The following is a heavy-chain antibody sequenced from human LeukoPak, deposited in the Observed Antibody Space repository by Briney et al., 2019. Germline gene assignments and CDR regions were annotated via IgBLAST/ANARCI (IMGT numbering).Heavy chain of an antibody. D-gene: IGHD6-13*01. CDR3: ARLAAAGRYYYYYGMDV. CDR1: GYRFTNYW. Sequence: GESLKISCKGSGYRFTNYWIGWVRQMPGKGLEWMGIIYPDDSDTRYSPSFQGQVTISADKSISTAYLQWSSLKASDTAMYYCARLAAAGRYYYYYGMDVWGQGTTVTVSS. CDR2: IYPDDSDT. J-gene: IGHJ6*02. V-gene: IGHV5-51*01.